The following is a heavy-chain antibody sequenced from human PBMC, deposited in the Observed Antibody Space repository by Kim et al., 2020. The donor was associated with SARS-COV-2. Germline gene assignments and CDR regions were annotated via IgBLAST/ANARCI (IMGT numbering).Heavy chain of an antibody. V-gene: IGHV1-18*01. D-gene: IGHD3-22*01. CDR1: GYTFTSYG. CDR2: ISAYNGNT. CDR3: ARDREYYDRRLRSLFGHDAFDI. J-gene: IGHJ3*02. Sequence: ASVKVSCKASGYTFTSYGISWVRQAPGQGLEWMGWISAYNGNTNYAQKLQGRVTMTTDTSTSTAYMELRSLRSDDTAVYYCARDREYYDRRLRSLFGHDAFDIWGQGTMVTVSS.